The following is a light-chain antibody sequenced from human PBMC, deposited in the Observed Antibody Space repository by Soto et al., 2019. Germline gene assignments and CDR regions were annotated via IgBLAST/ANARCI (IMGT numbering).Light chain of an antibody. CDR3: QQANGSPPWT. Sequence: DIQMTQSPSSVSASVGDRVSITCRASQGIRTWLAWYQQKPGKAPKLLIYAASSLQSGVPSRFSGSGSGTDFTLTISSLQPEDSATYYCQQANGSPPWTFGQGTKVDNK. V-gene: IGKV1-12*01. CDR2: AAS. CDR1: QGIRTW. J-gene: IGKJ1*01.